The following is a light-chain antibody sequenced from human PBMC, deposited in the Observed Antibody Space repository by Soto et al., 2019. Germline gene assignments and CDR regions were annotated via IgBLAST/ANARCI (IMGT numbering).Light chain of an antibody. CDR1: QSVSSSY. J-gene: IGKJ1*01. Sequence: ETVLTQSPGTLSLSPGERATLSCRASQSVSSSYLAWYQQKPGQAPRLLIYDASSRATGNPDRFSGSGSGTDFTLTISRLEPEDFAVYYCQQYVRSPPSWTFGQGTKVEIK. CDR3: QQYVRSPPSWT. V-gene: IGKV3-20*01. CDR2: DAS.